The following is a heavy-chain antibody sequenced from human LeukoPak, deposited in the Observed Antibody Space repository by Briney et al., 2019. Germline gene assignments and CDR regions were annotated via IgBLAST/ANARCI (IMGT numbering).Heavy chain of an antibody. CDR2: IKQDGSEK. CDR1: GFTFSSYW. J-gene: IGHJ6*03. V-gene: IGHV3-7*01. CDR3: ATAVGTNYYYYMDV. Sequence: GGSLRLSCAASGFTFSSYWMSWVRQAPGKGLEWVANIKQDGSEKYYVDSMKGRFTISRDNAKNSLYLQMNSLRAEDTAVYYCATAVGTNYYYYMDVWGKGTTVTVSS. D-gene: IGHD1-1*01.